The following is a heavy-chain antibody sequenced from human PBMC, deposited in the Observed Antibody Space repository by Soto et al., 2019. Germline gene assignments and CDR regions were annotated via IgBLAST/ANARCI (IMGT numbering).Heavy chain of an antibody. Sequence: GASVKVSCKASGYTFTSYDINWVRQATGQGLEWMGWMNPNSGNTDYAQKFQGRVTMTTNTSTSTAYMELRSLRSDDTAVYYCARDYGSYPLDYWGQGTLVTVSS. CDR2: MNPNSGNT. J-gene: IGHJ4*02. V-gene: IGHV1-8*01. CDR3: ARDYGSYPLDY. D-gene: IGHD1-26*01. CDR1: GYTFTSYD.